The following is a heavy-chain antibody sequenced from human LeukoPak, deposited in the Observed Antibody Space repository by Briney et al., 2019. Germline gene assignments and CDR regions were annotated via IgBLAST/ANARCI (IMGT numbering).Heavy chain of an antibody. D-gene: IGHD3-16*01. CDR3: AGGRREYYFDY. V-gene: IGHV3-20*04. CDR1: GFTFDDYG. Sequence: GGSLRLSCAASGFTFDDYGMSWVRQAPGKGLEWVSGINWNGGSTGYADSVKGRFTISRDNAKSSLYLQMNSLRAEDTALYYCAGGRREYYFDYWGQGTLVTVSS. CDR2: INWNGGST. J-gene: IGHJ4*02.